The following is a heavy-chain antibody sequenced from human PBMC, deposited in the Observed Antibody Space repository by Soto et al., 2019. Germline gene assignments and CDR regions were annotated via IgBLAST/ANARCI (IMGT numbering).Heavy chain of an antibody. V-gene: IGHV3-48*02. CDR3: ARALNYYESHDAFDI. Sequence: EVQLVESGGGLVQPGGSLRLSCAASGFTFSSYSMNWVRQAPGKGLEWVSYISSSSSTIYYADSVKGRFTISRDNAKNSLNLQMNSLRDEDTAVYYCARALNYYESHDAFDIWGQGTMVTVSS. CDR1: GFTFSSYS. D-gene: IGHD3-22*01. J-gene: IGHJ3*02. CDR2: ISSSSSTI.